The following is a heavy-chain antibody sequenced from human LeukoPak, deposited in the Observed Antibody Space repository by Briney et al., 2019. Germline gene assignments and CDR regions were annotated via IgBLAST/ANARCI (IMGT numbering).Heavy chain of an antibody. V-gene: IGHV4-59*01. CDR1: GGSISTYY. Sequence: SETLSLTCTLSGGSISTYYWSWIRQPPGKGLEWIGYIYHTGSTNYNPSLKSRVTISVDTSKNQFSLKLSSVTAADTAVYYCARGGGYASPIGYWGQGALVTVSS. CDR3: ARGGGYASPIGY. CDR2: IYHTGST. J-gene: IGHJ4*02. D-gene: IGHD5-12*01.